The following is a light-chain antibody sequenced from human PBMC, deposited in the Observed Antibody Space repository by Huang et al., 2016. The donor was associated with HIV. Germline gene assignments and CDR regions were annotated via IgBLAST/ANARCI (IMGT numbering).Light chain of an antibody. J-gene: IGKJ2*01. CDR1: PSVSSSY. CDR2: GAS. Sequence: EIVLTQSPGALFLSPGERATLSCRASPSVSSSYLAWYQEKPGQAPRLRIDGASNRATGIPDRFSGSGSGTDFTLTISRLEPEDCSVYYCQQYSSSPWGYTFGQGTKLGIK. V-gene: IGKV3-20*01. CDR3: QQYSSSPWGYT.